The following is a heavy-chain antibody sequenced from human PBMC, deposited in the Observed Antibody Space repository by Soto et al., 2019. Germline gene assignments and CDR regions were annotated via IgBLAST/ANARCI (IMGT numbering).Heavy chain of an antibody. CDR2: IYYSGGT. J-gene: IGHJ6*02. CDR3: ARGGCSGGSCYVRTYYYYYGMDV. V-gene: IGHV4-30-4*01. Sequence: PSETLSLTCTVSGGSISSGDYYWSWIRQPPGKGLEWIGYIYYSGGTYYNPSLKSRVTISVDTSKNQFSLKLSSVTAADTAVYYCARGGCSGGSCYVRTYYYYYGMDVWGQGTTGTVSS. CDR1: GGSISSGDYY. D-gene: IGHD2-15*01.